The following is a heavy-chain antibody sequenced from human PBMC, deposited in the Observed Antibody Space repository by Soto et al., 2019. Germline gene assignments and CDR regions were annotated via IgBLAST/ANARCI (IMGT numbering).Heavy chain of an antibody. CDR1: GGSFSGYY. V-gene: IGHV4-34*01. CDR3: ARGRYCSSTSCYNLWPKNYYYYMDV. J-gene: IGHJ6*03. D-gene: IGHD2-2*02. CDR2: INHSGST. Sequence: PSETLSLTFAVYGGSFSGYYWSWIRQPPGKGLEWIGEINHSGSTNYNPSLKSRVTISVDTSKNQFSLKLSSVTAADTAVYYCARGRYCSSTSCYNLWPKNYYYYMDVWGKGTTVTVSS.